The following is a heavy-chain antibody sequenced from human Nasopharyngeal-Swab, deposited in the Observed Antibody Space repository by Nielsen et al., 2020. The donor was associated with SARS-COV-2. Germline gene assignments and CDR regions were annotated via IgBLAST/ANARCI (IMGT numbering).Heavy chain of an antibody. V-gene: IGHV3-9*01. CDR2: ISWNSGSI. J-gene: IGHJ4*02. CDR3: AKDKGSIITGTTYDY. Sequence: ISCAASGFTFDDYAMHWVRQAPGKGLEWVSGISWNSGSIGYADSVKGRFTISRDNAKNSLYLQMNSLRAEDTALYYCAKDKGSIITGTTYDYWGQGTLVTVSS. CDR1: GFTFDDYA. D-gene: IGHD1-7*01.